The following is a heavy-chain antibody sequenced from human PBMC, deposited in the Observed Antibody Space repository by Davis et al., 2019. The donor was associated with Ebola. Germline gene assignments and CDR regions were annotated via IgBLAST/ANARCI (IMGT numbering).Heavy chain of an antibody. V-gene: IGHV5-51*01. CDR2: IFPGDSDT. CDR1: GYPFTFYW. D-gene: IGHD1-26*01. J-gene: IGHJ4*02. CDR3: ARRGVGWKQQPFDS. Sequence: GGSLRLSCKSSGYPFTFYWIGWVRQMPGKGLEWMGAIFPGDSDTRYGPSFEGQVTMSVDKSNNTAYLHWKSLMASDTAIYYCARRGVGWKQQPFDSWGQGTLVSVSS.